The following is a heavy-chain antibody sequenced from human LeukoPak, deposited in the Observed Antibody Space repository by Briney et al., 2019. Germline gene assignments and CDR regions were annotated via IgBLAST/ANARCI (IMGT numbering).Heavy chain of an antibody. CDR3: ARVSRSTPKDLVVYNWFDP. J-gene: IGHJ5*02. Sequence: GGSLRLSCAASGFTFSTYAMSWVRQAPGKGLEWVSAISGSGGSTNYADSVKGRVTVSRDNSKSTLYLQMNSLRAEDTAVYYCARVSRSTPKDLVVYNWFDPWGQGTLVTVSS. CDR2: ISGSGGST. V-gene: IGHV3-23*01. D-gene: IGHD2-8*02. CDR1: GFTFSTYA.